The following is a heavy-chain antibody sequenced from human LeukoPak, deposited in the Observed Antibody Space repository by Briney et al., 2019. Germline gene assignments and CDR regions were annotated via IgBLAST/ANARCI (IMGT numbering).Heavy chain of an antibody. CDR2: IKQDGSEK. CDR1: GFTFRSYE. CDR3: ARDQTGSNYYDSSGEIDY. D-gene: IGHD3-22*01. Sequence: GGSLRLSCEDSGFTFRSYEMNWVRQAPGKGLEWVANIKQDGSEKYYVDSVKGRFTISRDNAKNSLYLQMNSLRAEDTAVYYCARDQTGSNYYDSSGEIDYWGQGTLVTVSS. J-gene: IGHJ4*02. V-gene: IGHV3-7*01.